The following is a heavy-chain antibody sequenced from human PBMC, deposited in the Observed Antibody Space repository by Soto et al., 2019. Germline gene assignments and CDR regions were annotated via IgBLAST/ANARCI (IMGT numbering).Heavy chain of an antibody. V-gene: IGHV4-39*01. CDR2: IYYSGST. CDR3: ASLLTVVTLGYYYGMDV. J-gene: IGHJ6*02. Sequence: SETLSLTCTVSGGSISSSSYYWGWIRQPPGKGLEWIGSIYYSGSTYYNPSLKSRVTISVDTSKNQFSLKLSSVTAADTAVYYCASLLTVVTLGYYYGMDVWGQGTTVTVSS. CDR1: GGSISSSSYY. D-gene: IGHD2-15*01.